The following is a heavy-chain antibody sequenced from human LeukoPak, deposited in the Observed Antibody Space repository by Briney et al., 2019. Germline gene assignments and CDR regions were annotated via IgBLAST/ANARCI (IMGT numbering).Heavy chain of an antibody. V-gene: IGHV1-69*06. CDR3: ARDRSGYGNYFDF. CDR2: ITKFGST. D-gene: IGHD5-18*01. CDR1: GDTFSNYA. Sequence: ASVKVSCKASGDTFSNYAISWVRQAPGQGLEWMGAITKFGSTNYAHNFVGRVTMTADKSTSTAYLELSGLKSDDTAVYYCARDRSGYGNYFDFWGQGTLVAVSS. J-gene: IGHJ4*02.